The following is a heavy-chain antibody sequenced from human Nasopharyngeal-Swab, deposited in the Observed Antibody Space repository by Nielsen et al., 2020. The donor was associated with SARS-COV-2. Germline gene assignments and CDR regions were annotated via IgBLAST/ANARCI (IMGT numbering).Heavy chain of an antibody. D-gene: IGHD3-10*01. CDR2: ISYDGSNK. CDR1: GFTFSSYG. V-gene: IGHV3-30*18. Sequence: GGSLRLSCAASGFTFSSYGMHWVRQAQGKGLEWVAVISYDGSNKYYADSVKGRFTISRDNSKNTLYLQMNSLRAEDTAVYYCAKTVEYYGSGEGYYGMDVWGQGTTVTVSS. CDR3: AKTVEYYGSGEGYYGMDV. J-gene: IGHJ6*02.